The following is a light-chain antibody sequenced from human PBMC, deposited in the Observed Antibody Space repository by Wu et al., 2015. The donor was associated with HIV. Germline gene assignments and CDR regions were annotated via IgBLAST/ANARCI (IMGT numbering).Light chain of an antibody. CDR2: GAS. J-gene: IGKJ2*01. V-gene: IGKV3-20*01. Sequence: EIVLTQSPTTLSLSPGERATLSRRASQSVSSSHLAWYQQKPGQAPRLLIYGASSRATGIPDRFSGSGSGTDFTLTISRLEPEDFAVYYCQQYGSSPLYTFGQGTKLEIK. CDR1: QSVSSSH. CDR3: QQYGSSPLYT.